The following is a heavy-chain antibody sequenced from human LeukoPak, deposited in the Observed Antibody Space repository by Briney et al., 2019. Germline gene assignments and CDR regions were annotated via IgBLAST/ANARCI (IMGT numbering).Heavy chain of an antibody. J-gene: IGHJ4*02. D-gene: IGHD3-3*01. CDR2: IYYSGST. Sequence: PSETLSLTCTVSGGSISSSSYYWGWIRQPPGKGLEWIGSIYYSGSTYYNPSLKSRVTISVDTSKNQFSLKLSSVTAADTAVYYCARDLVSSVNDFWSGYYSYFDYWGQGTLVTVSS. CDR3: ARDLVSSVNDFWSGYYSYFDY. V-gene: IGHV4-39*07. CDR1: GGSISSSSYY.